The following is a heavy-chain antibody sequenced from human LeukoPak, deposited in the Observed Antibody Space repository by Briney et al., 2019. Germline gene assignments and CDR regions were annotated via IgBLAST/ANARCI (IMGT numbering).Heavy chain of an antibody. V-gene: IGHV3-48*03. CDR2: ISSSGSTT. CDR3: ATYRRAVYHGSRSDLFKY. J-gene: IGHJ4*02. Sequence: GGSLRLSCAASGFTFSSYEMNWVRQAPGKGLEWVSYISSSGSTTYYADSVKGRFTISRDNAKNSLYLQLNSLRAEDTAAYFCATYRRAVYHGSRSDLFKYWGQGTLVTVSS. D-gene: IGHD3-10*01. CDR1: GFTFSSYE.